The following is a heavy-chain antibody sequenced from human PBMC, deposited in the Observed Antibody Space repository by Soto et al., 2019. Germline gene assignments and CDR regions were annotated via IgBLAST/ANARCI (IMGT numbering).Heavy chain of an antibody. CDR2: ISSSSSYK. CDR1: GFTFSSYS. J-gene: IGHJ4*01. D-gene: IGHD3-3*01. Sequence: GGSLRLSCAASGFTFSSYSMNWVRQAPGKGLEWVSSISSSSSYKYDADSEKDRITNSRDNAKNSLYQQMNSLRAEDTAVYYSASDGFFFCAFDYWG. CDR3: ASDGFFFCAFDY. V-gene: IGHV3-21*01.